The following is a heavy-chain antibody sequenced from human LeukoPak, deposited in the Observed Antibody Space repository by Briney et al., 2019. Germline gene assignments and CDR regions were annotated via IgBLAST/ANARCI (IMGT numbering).Heavy chain of an antibody. CDR3: ARDGSGYSSSWYFDY. J-gene: IGHJ4*02. CDR1: GGSISSYY. CDR2: IYTSGST. D-gene: IGHD6-13*01. V-gene: IGHV4-4*07. Sequence: PSGTLSLPCTVSGGSISSYYWSWIRQPAGKGLEWIGRIYTSGSTNYNPSLRSRVTMSVDTSKNQFSLKLSSVTAADTAVYYCARDGSGYSSSWYFDYWGQGTLVTVSS.